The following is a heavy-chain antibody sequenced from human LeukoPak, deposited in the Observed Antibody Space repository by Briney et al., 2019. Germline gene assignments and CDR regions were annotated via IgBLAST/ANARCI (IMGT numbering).Heavy chain of an antibody. J-gene: IGHJ6*02. V-gene: IGHV3-49*04. CDR3: TRGYDFVSGYLGMDV. Sequence: QSGGPLRLSCTASGFTFGDYAMIWVRQAPGKGLESVGFIRSKAYGGTTEYAASVKDRFTISRDDSKSIAYLEMNSLKSEDTAVYHCTRGYDFVSGYLGMDVWGQGTTVTASS. D-gene: IGHD3-3*01. CDR2: IRSKAYGGTT. CDR1: GFTFGDYA.